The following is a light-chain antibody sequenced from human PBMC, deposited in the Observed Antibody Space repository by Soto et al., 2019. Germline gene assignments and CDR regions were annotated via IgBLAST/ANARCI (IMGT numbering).Light chain of an antibody. CDR1: SSNIGAGYD. V-gene: IGLV1-40*01. J-gene: IGLJ2*01. Sequence: QSVLTQPPSVSGSPGQRVTISCTGSSSNIGAGYDVHWYKQLPGTAPKLLIYGNSNRPSGVPDRFSGSKSGTSASLAITGLQAEDEADYCCQSYDSSLTVVFGGGTKLTVL. CDR3: QSYDSSLTVV. CDR2: GNS.